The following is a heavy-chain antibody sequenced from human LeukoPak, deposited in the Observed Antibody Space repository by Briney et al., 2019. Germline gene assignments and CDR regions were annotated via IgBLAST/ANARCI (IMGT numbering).Heavy chain of an antibody. CDR2: INTDGSTT. V-gene: IGHV3-74*01. CDR3: ARGGLKGLDY. J-gene: IGHJ4*02. CDR1: GFTFSSYW. Sequence: GGSLRLSCAASGFTFSSYWIHWVRQAPGKGLVWVSRINTDGSTTNYADSVKGRFTISRDNAKNSLYLQMNSLRAEDTAVYYCARGGLKGLDYWGQGTLVTVSS. D-gene: IGHD3-22*01.